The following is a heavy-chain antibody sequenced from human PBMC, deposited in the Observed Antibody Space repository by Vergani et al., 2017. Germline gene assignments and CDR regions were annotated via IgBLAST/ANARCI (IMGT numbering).Heavy chain of an antibody. CDR3: ARSEMATIAFDY. Sequence: VQLVESGGGLVKPGGSLRLSCAASGFTFSSYGMHWVRQAPGKGLEWVAVIWYDGSNKYYADSVKGRFTISRDNSKNTLYLQMNSLRAEDTAVYYCARSEMATIAFDYWGQGTLVTVSS. J-gene: IGHJ4*02. CDR1: GFTFSSYG. V-gene: IGHV3-33*01. CDR2: IWYDGSNK. D-gene: IGHD5-24*01.